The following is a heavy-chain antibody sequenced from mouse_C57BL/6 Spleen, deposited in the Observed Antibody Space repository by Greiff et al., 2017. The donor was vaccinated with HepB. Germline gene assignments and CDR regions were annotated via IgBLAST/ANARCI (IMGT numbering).Heavy chain of an antibody. CDR3: TVDYDEDFDY. J-gene: IGHJ2*01. V-gene: IGHV6-3*01. CDR1: GFTFSNYW. D-gene: IGHD2-4*01. CDR2: IRLKSDNYAT. Sequence: EVKLMESGGGLVQPGGSMKLSCVASGFTFSNYWMNWVRQSPEKGLEWVAQIRLKSDNYATHYAESVKGRFTISRDDSKSSVYLQMNNLRAEDTGIYYCTVDYDEDFDYWGQGTTLTVSS.